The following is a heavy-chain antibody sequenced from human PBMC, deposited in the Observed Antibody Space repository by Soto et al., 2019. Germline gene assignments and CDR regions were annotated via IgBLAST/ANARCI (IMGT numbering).Heavy chain of an antibody. Sequence: GSGPTLVNPTQTLTLTCTFSGFSLSTSGEGVGWIRQPPGKALEWLALIFWDDDKRYNSSLRSRLTITKATSKNQVVLTVTNMDPVDTATYYCAHRRDATVRVPAAISAWFDPWGQGTQVTVSS. CDR1: GFSLSTSGEG. J-gene: IGHJ5*02. V-gene: IGHV2-5*02. CDR3: AHRRDATVRVPAAISAWFDP. D-gene: IGHD2-2*01. CDR2: IFWDDDK.